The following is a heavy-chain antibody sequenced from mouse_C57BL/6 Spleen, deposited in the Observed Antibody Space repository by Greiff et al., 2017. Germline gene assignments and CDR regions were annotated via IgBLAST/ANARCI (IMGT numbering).Heavy chain of an antibody. CDR2: LSYSGST. V-gene: IGHV3-1*01. J-gene: IGHJ1*03. D-gene: IGHD1-1*01. Sequence: EVQLKESGPGMVKPSQSLSLTCTFTGYSITSGYDWHWIRHFPGNKLECLGYLSYSGSTTYNPSLKSRITITHDTSKNHFFLKLNSVTTEDTATYYCSRRGGSGSDWYFDVWGTGTTVTVSS. CDR3: SRRGGSGSDWYFDV. CDR1: GYSITSGYD.